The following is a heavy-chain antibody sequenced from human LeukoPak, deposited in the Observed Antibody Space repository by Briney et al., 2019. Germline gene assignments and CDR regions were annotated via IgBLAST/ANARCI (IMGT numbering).Heavy chain of an antibody. V-gene: IGHV1-2*06. CDR3: ATRHLTNVDY. J-gene: IGHJ4*02. CDR1: GYTFTAYY. CDR2: INPKTGGI. Sequence: ASVKVSCKASGYTFTAYYMHWVRQAPGQGLEWMGRINPKTGGINYAQKFQGRVTMTRDKSINTAYMELSRLRSDDTAVYYCATRHLTNVDYWGQGTLVTVSS.